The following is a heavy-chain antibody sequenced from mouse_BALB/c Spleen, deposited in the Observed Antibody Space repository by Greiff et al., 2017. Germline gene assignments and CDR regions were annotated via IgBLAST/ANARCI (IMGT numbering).Heavy chain of an antibody. J-gene: IGHJ3*01. CDR1: GFTFSSYT. D-gene: IGHD4-1*02. V-gene: IGHV5-9*03. CDR3: ARSQLGAWFAY. CDR2: ISSGGGNT. Sequence: EVHLVESGGGLVKPGGSLKLSCAASGFTFSSYTMSWVRQTPEKRLEWVATISSGGGNTYHPDSVKGRFTISRDNAKNNLYLQMSSLRSEDTALYYCARSQLGAWFAYWGQGTLVTVSA.